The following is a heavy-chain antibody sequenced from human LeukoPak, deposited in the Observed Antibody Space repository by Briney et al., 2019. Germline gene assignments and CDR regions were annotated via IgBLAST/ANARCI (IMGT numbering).Heavy chain of an antibody. CDR2: IIPIFGTA. D-gene: IGHD3-10*01. J-gene: IGHJ4*02. CDR3: ARGPTRIFITMVRGYGIDY. V-gene: IGHV1-69*13. Sequence: GASVTVSCKASGGTFSSYAISWVRQAPGQGLEWMGGIIPIFGTANYAQKFQGRVTITADESTSTAYMELSSLRSEDTAVYYCARGPTRIFITMVRGYGIDYWGQGTLVTVSS. CDR1: GGTFSSYA.